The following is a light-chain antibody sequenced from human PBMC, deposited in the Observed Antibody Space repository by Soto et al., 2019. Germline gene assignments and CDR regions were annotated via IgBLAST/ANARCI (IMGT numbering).Light chain of an antibody. CDR3: MQSLQNWT. J-gene: IGKJ1*01. CDR2: LGS. Sequence: DSVMTQSPLSLPVTPGEPASISCRSSQSLLHTNGDNYLEWYLQKPGQSPQLLIYLGSNRASGVPDRFSGSGSGTDFTLKISTVEGEGVGVYYCMQSLQNWTFGQRTKVEIK. V-gene: IGKV2-28*01. CDR1: QSLLHTNGDNY.